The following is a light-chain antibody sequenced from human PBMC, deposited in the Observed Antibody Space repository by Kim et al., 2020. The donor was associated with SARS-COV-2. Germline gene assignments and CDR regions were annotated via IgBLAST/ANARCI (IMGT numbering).Light chain of an antibody. CDR2: GYN. J-gene: IGLJ2*01. Sequence: GQTVTSSCARSGSNIGSNSINWYQQLPGTAPKLLIFGYNQRPSGIPDRFSGSMSGASASLAISGLQSEDAADYYCSVWDGSLNGAIFGGGTQLTVL. CDR1: GSNIGSNS. V-gene: IGLV1-44*01. CDR3: SVWDGSLNGAI.